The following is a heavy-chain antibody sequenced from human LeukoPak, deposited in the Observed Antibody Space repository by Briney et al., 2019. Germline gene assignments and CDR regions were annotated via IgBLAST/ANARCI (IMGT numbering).Heavy chain of an antibody. CDR1: AFTLALYA. CDR3: AKEISATGTIGNWFDP. D-gene: IGHD4-17*01. Sequence: GRSLRLSCAGDAFTLALYAMDSARHAPGQGLEWVSLISGGGGSTYYADSVKGRFTISRDNSKNSLYLQMNSLRIEDTALYYCAKEISATGTIGNWFDPWGQGTLVTVFS. CDR2: ISGGGGST. V-gene: IGHV3-43*02. J-gene: IGHJ5*02.